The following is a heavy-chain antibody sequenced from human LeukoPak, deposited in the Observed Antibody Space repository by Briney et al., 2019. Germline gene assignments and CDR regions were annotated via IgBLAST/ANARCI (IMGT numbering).Heavy chain of an antibody. CDR3: VKGPWGFGYNGYDWGSLDC. V-gene: IGHV3-64D*06. D-gene: IGHD5-12*01. Sequence: QPGGSLRLSCSASGFNFSDYAMHWVRQAPGKGLEYVSGIGSNGGNTYHADSLKGRFTISGDNSKNTLYLQMSSLRPEDTAVYHCVKGPWGFGYNGYDWGSLDCWGQGTLVTVSS. CDR1: GFNFSDYA. CDR2: IGSNGGNT. J-gene: IGHJ4*02.